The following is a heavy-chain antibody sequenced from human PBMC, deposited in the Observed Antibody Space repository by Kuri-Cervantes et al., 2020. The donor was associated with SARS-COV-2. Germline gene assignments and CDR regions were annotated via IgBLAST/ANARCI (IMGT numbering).Heavy chain of an antibody. J-gene: IGHJ5*02. V-gene: IGHV4-39*01. D-gene: IGHD3-22*01. CDR2: IYYSGST. Sequence: GSLRLSCTVSGVSVGSSRYYWGWIRQPPGKELEWLGTIYYSGSTYYNPSLKSRVTISVDTSWNQFSLKLSSVTASDTAVYYCATSYYYDSSGYYGWFDPWGQGVLVTVSS. CDR1: GVSVGSSRYY. CDR3: ATSYYYDSSGYYGWFDP.